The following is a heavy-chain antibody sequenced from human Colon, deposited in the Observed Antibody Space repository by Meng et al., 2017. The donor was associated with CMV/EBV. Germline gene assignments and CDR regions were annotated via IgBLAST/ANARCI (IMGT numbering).Heavy chain of an antibody. CDR2: IKNDGSEK. V-gene: IGHV3-7*01. CDR1: GFSSSRYW. Sequence: ESLKISCVASGFSSSRYWMSWVRQPPGKGLEWVANIKNDGSEKYYVDSVKGRFTISRDDAENSLYLQMNSLRAEDTALYYCARPITPGGYFDYWGQGTLVTVSS. J-gene: IGHJ4*01. CDR3: ARPITPGGYFDY. D-gene: IGHD1-14*01.